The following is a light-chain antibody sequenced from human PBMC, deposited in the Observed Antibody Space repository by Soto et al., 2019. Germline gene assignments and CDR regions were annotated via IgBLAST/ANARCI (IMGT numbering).Light chain of an antibody. CDR1: SSDVGNYKY. J-gene: IGLJ3*02. CDR2: EVS. Sequence: QSALTQSPSASGSPGQSVTISFTGTSSDVGNYKYVSWYQQHPGKAPKLMIYEVSKRPSGVPDRFSGSKSGNTASLTVSGLQVEDEADYYCSSYAGRNLWVFGGGTQLTVL. V-gene: IGLV2-8*01. CDR3: SSYAGRNLWV.